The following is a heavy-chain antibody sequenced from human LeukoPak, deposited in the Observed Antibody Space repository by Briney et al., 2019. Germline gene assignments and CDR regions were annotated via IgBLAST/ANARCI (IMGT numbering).Heavy chain of an antibody. D-gene: IGHD4-17*01. CDR3: ARVPSLRRFDY. J-gene: IGHJ4*02. V-gene: IGHV4-59*08. Sequence: SETLSLTCTVSGGSISSYYCSSIRQPPGKGLEWIGYIYSSGSTNYNPYLKSRVTMSVDTSKNQFSLKLSSVTAADTAVYYCARVPSLRRFDYWGQGTLVTVSS. CDR2: IYSSGST. CDR1: GGSISSYY.